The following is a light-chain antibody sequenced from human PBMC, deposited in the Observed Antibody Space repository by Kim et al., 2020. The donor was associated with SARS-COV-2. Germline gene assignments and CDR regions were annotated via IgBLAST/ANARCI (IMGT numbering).Light chain of an antibody. CDR2: YDS. CDR3: QVWDSSSDHVV. CDR1: NIGSKS. Sequence: AQGKTDSITGGGNNIGSKSVHWYQQKPGKAPVLGIYYDSDRPSGIPERFSGSNSGNTATLTISRVEAGDEADYYCQVWDSSSDHVVFGGGTQLTVL. J-gene: IGLJ2*01. V-gene: IGLV3-21*04.